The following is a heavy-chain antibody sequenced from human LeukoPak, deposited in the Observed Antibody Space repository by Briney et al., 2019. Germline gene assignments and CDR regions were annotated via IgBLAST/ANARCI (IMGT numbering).Heavy chain of an antibody. CDR1: GFTFSSYA. J-gene: IGHJ4*02. CDR2: ISYDGSNK. D-gene: IGHD7-27*01. V-gene: IGHV3-30*01. CDR3: ARVPYVTGTGHFDY. Sequence: GGSLRLSCAASGFTFSSYAMHWVRQAPGKGLEWVAVISYDGSNKYNADSVKGRFTITRDSSKNTLYLQMNSLRAEDTAVYYCARVPYVTGTGHFDYWGQGTLVTVSS.